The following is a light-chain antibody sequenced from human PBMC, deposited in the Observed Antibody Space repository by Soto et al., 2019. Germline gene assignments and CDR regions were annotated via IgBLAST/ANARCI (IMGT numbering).Light chain of an antibody. V-gene: IGLV2-14*01. Sequence: QSALTQPASVSGSPVQSITISCTGTSSDVGGYNYVSWYQQHPGKAPKLMIYEVSNRPSGVSNRFSGSKSGHTASLTISGLQAEDEADYYCSSYTSSSIDYVFGTGTKLTVL. CDR1: SSDVGGYNY. J-gene: IGLJ1*01. CDR2: EVS. CDR3: SSYTSSSIDYV.